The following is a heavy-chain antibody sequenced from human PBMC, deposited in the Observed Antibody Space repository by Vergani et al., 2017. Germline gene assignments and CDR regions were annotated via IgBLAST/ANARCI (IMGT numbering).Heavy chain of an antibody. CDR3: ARDESRLYDSSGRKNQPFDY. Sequence: EVQLLESGGGLVQPGGSLRLSCAASGFTFSSYWMSWVRQAPGKGLEWVSYISSSSSYTNYADSVKGRFTISRDNAKNSLYLQMNSLRAEDTAVYYCARDESRLYDSSGRKNQPFDYWGQGTLVTVSS. V-gene: IGHV3-48*04. D-gene: IGHD3-22*01. J-gene: IGHJ4*02. CDR1: GFTFSSYW. CDR2: ISSSSSYT.